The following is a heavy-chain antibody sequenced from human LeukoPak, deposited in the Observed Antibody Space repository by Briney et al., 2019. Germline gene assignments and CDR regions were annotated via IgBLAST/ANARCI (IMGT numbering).Heavy chain of an antibody. Sequence: GGSLRLSCATSGFTFDDSVMSWVRDAPGKGLEWVSGINWNGGSTGYADSVKGRFTISRDNAKNSLYLQMNSLRAEDTAFYYCARDWFTRLGELSPDRAFDYWGQGTLVTVSS. CDR3: ARDWFTRLGELSPDRAFDY. V-gene: IGHV3-20*04. CDR2: INWNGGST. J-gene: IGHJ4*02. CDR1: GFTFDDSV. D-gene: IGHD3-16*02.